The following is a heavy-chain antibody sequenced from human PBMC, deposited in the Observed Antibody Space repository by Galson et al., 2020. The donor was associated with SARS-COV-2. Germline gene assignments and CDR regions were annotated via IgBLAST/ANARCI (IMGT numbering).Heavy chain of an antibody. V-gene: IGHV3-30*18. CDR1: EFTFSGLG. CDR2: MSVDGSYR. D-gene: IGHD2-8*02. J-gene: IGHJ6*02. CDR3: AKHRTGGLLAASALDV. Sequence: PGGSLRLSCAVSEFTFSGLGIHWVRQTPGKGLEWVALMSVDGSYRYYMDSVRGRFTVSRDNSKKTVYLQMDSLRIEDTAVYYCAKHRTGGLLAASALDVWGQGTTVSVSS.